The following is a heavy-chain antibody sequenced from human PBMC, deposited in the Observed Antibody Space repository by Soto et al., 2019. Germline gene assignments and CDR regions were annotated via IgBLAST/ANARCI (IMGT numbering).Heavy chain of an antibody. Sequence: QVQLIQSGPEVKKPGASVKVSCKASGYSFTSYGISWVRQAPGRGLEWMGWSSGYNGNTRYEQKFQGRATMTTDTPSSTAYLDLRSLTSDDTAVYYCAKDNTATSPSRYRYVMGVWAPGTTVIVSS. CDR1: GYSFTSYG. D-gene: IGHD4-17*01. J-gene: IGHJ6*02. CDR3: AKDNTATSPSRYRYVMGV. CDR2: SSGYNGNT. V-gene: IGHV1-18*01.